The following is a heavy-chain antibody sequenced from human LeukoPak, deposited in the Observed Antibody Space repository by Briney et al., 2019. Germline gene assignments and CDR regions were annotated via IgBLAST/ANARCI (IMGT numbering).Heavy chain of an antibody. J-gene: IGHJ6*03. D-gene: IGHD3-16*01. Sequence: GGSLRLSCAASGFTFSSYEMNWVRQAPGKGLEWVSYISSSGSTIYYADSVKGRFTISRDNANNSLYLQMNSVRAEDTAVYYCARIWDYYYYYMDVWGKGTTVTISS. CDR3: ARIWDYYYYYMDV. CDR2: ISSSGSTI. V-gene: IGHV3-48*03. CDR1: GFTFSSYE.